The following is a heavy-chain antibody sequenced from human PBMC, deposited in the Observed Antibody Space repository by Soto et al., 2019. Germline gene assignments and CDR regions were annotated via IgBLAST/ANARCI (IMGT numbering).Heavy chain of an antibody. Sequence: ASVKVSCKASGYTFTSYYMHWVRQAPGQGLEWMGIINPSGGSTSYAQKFQGRVTMTRDTSTSTVYMELSSLRSEDTAVYYCASRILGSTHYYYHYGMDFWGQGTTVTVSS. V-gene: IGHV1-46*01. CDR2: INPSGGST. CDR1: GYTFTSYY. CDR3: ASRILGSTHYYYHYGMDF. D-gene: IGHD1-26*01. J-gene: IGHJ6*02.